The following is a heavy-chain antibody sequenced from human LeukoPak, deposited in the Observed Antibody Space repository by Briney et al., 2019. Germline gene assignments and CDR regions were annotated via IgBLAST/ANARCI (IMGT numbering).Heavy chain of an antibody. V-gene: IGHV4-39*07. Sequence: SETLSLTCIVSGVSISNSSYYWGWIRQPPGKGLEWIGSIYYSGSTYYNPSLKSRVTISVDTSKNQFSLKLSSVTAADTAVYYCARVIRYGYVVNNWFDPWGQGTLVTVSP. J-gene: IGHJ5*02. CDR3: ARVIRYGYVVNNWFDP. CDR2: IYYSGST. D-gene: IGHD5-12*01. CDR1: GVSISNSSYY.